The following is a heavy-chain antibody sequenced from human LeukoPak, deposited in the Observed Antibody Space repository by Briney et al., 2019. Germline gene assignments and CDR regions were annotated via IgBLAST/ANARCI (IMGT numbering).Heavy chain of an antibody. CDR3: ARVEATTARSYNYYYMDV. Sequence: GGSLRLSCVASGFTFSRYSMNWVRQAPGKGLEWVSSITTGSSYIYYADSVRGRFTVSRDSAKNSLYLQMNDLRDEDTAMYYCARVEATTARSYNYYYMDVWGKGTTVTVSS. CDR1: GFTFSRYS. CDR2: ITTGSSYI. J-gene: IGHJ6*03. V-gene: IGHV3-21*01. D-gene: IGHD1-1*01.